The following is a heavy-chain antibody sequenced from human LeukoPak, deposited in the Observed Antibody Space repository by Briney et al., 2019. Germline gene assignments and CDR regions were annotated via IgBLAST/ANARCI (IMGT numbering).Heavy chain of an antibody. CDR1: GYSISSGYY. V-gene: IGHV4-38-2*02. CDR2: IYHSGST. Sequence: SETLSLTCTVPGYSISSGYYWGWIRQPPGKGLEWIGSIYHSGSTYYNPSLKSRVTISVDTSKNQFSLNLSSVTAADAAVYYCARIRGFGADYYYYYMDVWGKGTTVTVSS. CDR3: ARIRGFGADYYYYYMDV. D-gene: IGHD3-10*01. J-gene: IGHJ6*03.